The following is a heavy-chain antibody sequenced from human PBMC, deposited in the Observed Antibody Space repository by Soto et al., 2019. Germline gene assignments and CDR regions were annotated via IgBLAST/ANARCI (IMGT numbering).Heavy chain of an antibody. CDR1: GYSFTSYW. CDR3: ARRDGSGSYVIYSAFDI. J-gene: IGHJ3*02. CDR2: IYPGDSDT. V-gene: IGHV5-51*03. D-gene: IGHD3-10*01. Sequence: EVQLVQSGAEVKKPGESLKISCKGSGYSFTSYWIGWVRQMPGKGLEWMGIIYPGDSDTRYSPSFQGQVTISADKSISTAYMQWSSLKASDTAIYYCARRDGSGSYVIYSAFDIWGQGTMVTVSS.